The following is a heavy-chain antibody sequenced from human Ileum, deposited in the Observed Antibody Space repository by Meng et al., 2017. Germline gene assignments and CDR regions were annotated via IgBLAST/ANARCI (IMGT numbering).Heavy chain of an antibody. CDR2: INHSGST. V-gene: IGHV4-34*01. CDR3: ARGGPWFDP. J-gene: IGHJ5*02. CDR1: GGSLSGYY. Sequence: HQGGAVLLKPSETRSLTCAVYGGSLSGYYWSWIRQPPGKGLEWIGEINHSGSTNYNPSLKSRVTISVDTSKNQFSLKLSSVTAADTAVYYCARGGPWFDPWGQGTLVTVSS.